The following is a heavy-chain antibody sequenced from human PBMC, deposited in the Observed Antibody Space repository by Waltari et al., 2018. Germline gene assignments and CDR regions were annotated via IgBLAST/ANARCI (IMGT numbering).Heavy chain of an antibody. CDR2: IYYSGST. Sequence: QLQLQESGPGLVKPSETLSLTCTVSGGSISSSSYYWGWIRQPPGKGLEWIGSIYYSGSTYYNPSLKSRVTISVDTSKNQFSLKLSSVTAADTAVYYCARTLWFGESRYYFDYWGQGTLFTVSS. V-gene: IGHV4-39*07. CDR3: ARTLWFGESRYYFDY. J-gene: IGHJ4*02. CDR1: GGSISSSSYY. D-gene: IGHD3-10*01.